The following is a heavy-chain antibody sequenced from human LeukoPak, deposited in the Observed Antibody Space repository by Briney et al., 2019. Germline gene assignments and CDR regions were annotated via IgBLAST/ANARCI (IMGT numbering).Heavy chain of an antibody. Sequence: GGSLRLSCAASGFTFSSYWMSWVRQAPGKALEWVSAISGSSGSTYYADSVKGRFTISRDNSKNTLYLQIDSLRTEDTAVYYCAKDRGLYYVSGETHIYWGQGTLVTVSS. V-gene: IGHV3-23*01. CDR1: GFTFSSYW. J-gene: IGHJ4*02. CDR2: ISGSSGST. CDR3: AKDRGLYYVSGETHIY. D-gene: IGHD3-10*01.